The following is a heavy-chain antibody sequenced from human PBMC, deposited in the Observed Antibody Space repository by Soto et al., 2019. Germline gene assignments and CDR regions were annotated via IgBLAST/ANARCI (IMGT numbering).Heavy chain of an antibody. CDR2: IRGSDGST. CDR1: TFTFSNFA. J-gene: IGHJ4*02. Sequence: GGSLRLYCVDSTFTFSNFAMTWVTPAPGKGLEWVSAIRGSDGSTYYADSVRGRFTISGDTSKNTLYLQMSSLIAEDTALYYCARVFIRSESSEPYYFDYWGQGT. D-gene: IGHD6-19*01. V-gene: IGHV3-23*01. CDR3: ARVFIRSESSEPYYFDY.